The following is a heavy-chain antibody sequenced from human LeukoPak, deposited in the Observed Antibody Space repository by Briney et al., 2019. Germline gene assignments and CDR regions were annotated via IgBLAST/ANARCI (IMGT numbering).Heavy chain of an antibody. V-gene: IGHV4-34*01. CDR2: INHSGST. J-gene: IGHJ6*03. Sequence: SETLSLTCAVYGGSFSGYYWSWIRQPPGKGLEWIGEINHSGSTNYNPSLKSRVTISVDTSKNQFSLKLSSVTAADTAVYYCARVYSSSWYLYYYYYMDVWGKGTTVTVSS. D-gene: IGHD6-13*01. CDR3: ARVYSSSWYLYYYYYMDV. CDR1: GGSFSGYY.